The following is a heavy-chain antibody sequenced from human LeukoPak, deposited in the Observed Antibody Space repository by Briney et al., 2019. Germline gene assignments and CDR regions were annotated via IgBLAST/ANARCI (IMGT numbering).Heavy chain of an antibody. D-gene: IGHD2-2*01. V-gene: IGHV4-59*01. CDR1: GGSISDYY. CDR2: IYYSGST. J-gene: IGHJ6*03. Sequence: PSETLSLTCTVSGGSISDYYRNWIRQPPGKGLEWIGYIYYSGSTTYNPSLKSRVTMSVDTAKNQFSLKLRPVTAADTAVYYCARGDFCSSSNCYLRPMDVWGKGTTVTVSS. CDR3: ARGDFCSSSNCYLRPMDV.